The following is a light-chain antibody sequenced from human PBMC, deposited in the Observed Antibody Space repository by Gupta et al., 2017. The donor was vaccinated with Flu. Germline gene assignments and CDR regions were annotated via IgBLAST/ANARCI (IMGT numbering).Light chain of an antibody. Sequence: QSALTQPPSASGSPGQSVTFSCTGTSSDVGGYNYVSWYQQHPGKAPKLMIYEVNKRPSGVPDRFSGSKSGNTASLTVSGLQAEDEAYYYCSSYAVSNYVVLGGGTELTVL. CDR2: EVN. J-gene: IGLJ2*01. CDR3: SSYAVSNYVV. V-gene: IGLV2-8*01. CDR1: SSDVGGYNY.